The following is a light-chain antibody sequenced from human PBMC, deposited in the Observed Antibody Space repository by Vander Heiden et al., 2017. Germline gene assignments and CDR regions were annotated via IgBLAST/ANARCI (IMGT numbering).Light chain of an antibody. J-gene: IGLJ2*01. CDR3: CSYTSSSTLV. CDR2: DVS. CDR1: SNDVGGYDY. V-gene: IGLV2-14*01. Sequence: QSALTQPASVSGSPGQSITISCTGTSNDVGGYDYVSWYQQHPGKAPKLMIYDVSDRPSGVSNRFSGSKSGNTDSLTISGLQAEDEAHYYCCSYTSSSTLVFGGGTKLTVL.